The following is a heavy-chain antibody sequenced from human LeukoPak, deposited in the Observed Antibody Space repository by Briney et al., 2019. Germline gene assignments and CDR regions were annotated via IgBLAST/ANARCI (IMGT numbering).Heavy chain of an antibody. CDR1: GGSFSGYY. D-gene: IGHD2-15*01. J-gene: IGHJ4*02. Sequence: SETLSLTCAVYGGSFSGYYWSWIRQPPGKGLEWIGEINHSGSTNYNPSLKSRVTISVDTSKNQFSLKLRSVTAADTAVYYCARGDCSGGSCYSDWGQGTLVTVSS. CDR2: INHSGST. V-gene: IGHV4-34*01. CDR3: ARGDCSGGSCYSD.